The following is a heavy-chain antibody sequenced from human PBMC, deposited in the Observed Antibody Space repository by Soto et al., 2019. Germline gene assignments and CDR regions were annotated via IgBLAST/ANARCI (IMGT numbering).Heavy chain of an antibody. CDR2: IIPIFGTA. J-gene: IGHJ4*02. CDR1: GGTFSSYA. Sequence: ASVKVSCKASGGTFSSYAISWVRQAPGQGLEWMGGIIPIFGTANYAQKFQGRVTITADESTSTAYMELSSLRSEDTAVYYCAIGVPQYYDILTGYPVFFDYWGQGTLVTVSS. CDR3: AIGVPQYYDILTGYPVFFDY. D-gene: IGHD3-9*01. V-gene: IGHV1-69*13.